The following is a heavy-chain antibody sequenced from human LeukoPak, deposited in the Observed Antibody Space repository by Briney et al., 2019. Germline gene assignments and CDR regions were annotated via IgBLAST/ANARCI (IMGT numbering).Heavy chain of an antibody. CDR2: ISSSSSTI. D-gene: IGHD3-16*02. V-gene: IGHV3-48*01. Sequence: GGSLRLSCEGSAFIFSGHWMNWVRQAPGKGLEWVSYISSSSSTIYYADSVKGRFTISRDNAKNSLYLQMNSLRAEDTAVYYCARVGLRLGELSLTYWGQGTLVTVSS. CDR1: AFIFSGHW. J-gene: IGHJ4*02. CDR3: ARVGLRLGELSLTY.